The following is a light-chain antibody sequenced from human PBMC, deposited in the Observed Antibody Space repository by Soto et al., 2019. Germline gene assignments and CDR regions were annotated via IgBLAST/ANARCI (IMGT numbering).Light chain of an antibody. CDR3: QQRSNWPPMYT. V-gene: IGKV3-11*01. CDR1: QSVSSY. Sequence: EIVLTQSPATLSLSPGERATLSCRASQSVSSYLAWYQQKPGQAHRLLIYDASNRATGIPARFSGSGSGTDFNLTISSLEPEDFAVYYCQQRSNWPPMYTFGQGTKLEIK. J-gene: IGKJ2*01. CDR2: DAS.